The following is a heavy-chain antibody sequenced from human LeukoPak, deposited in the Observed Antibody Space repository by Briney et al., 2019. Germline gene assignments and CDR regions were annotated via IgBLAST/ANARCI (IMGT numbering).Heavy chain of an antibody. CDR2: MNPNSGNT. CDR1: GYTFTSYD. D-gene: IGHD6-19*01. J-gene: IGHJ5*02. V-gene: IGHV1-8*03. CDR3: ARGFIAVAGGANWFDP. Sequence: ASVKVSCKASGYTFTSYDINWVRQATRQGLEWMGWMNPNSGNTGYAQKFQGRVTITRNTSISTAYMELSSLRSEDTAVYYCARGFIAVAGGANWFDPWGQGTLVTVSS.